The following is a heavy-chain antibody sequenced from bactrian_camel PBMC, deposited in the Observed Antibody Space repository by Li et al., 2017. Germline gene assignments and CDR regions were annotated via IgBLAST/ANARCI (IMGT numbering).Heavy chain of an antibody. CDR3: EADSPDYDAGWYSSCPNPEFGT. Sequence: VQLVESGGGSVQAGGSLKLSCATSGPTYSVNCVGWFRQGPGKEREGVATWKSVGSISYADSVKGRFTISQENDKNTVYLEMNNLRVEDTAAYYCEADSPDYDAGWYSSCPNPEFGTWGQGTQVTVS. D-gene: IGHD1*01. CDR2: WKSVGSI. CDR1: GPTYSVNC. V-gene: IGHV3S53*01. J-gene: IGHJ6*01.